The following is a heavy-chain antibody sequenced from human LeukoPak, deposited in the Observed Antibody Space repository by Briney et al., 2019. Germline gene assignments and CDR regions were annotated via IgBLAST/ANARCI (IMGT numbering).Heavy chain of an antibody. CDR3: ARDYGSGSYPH. Sequence: SETLSLTCTVSGGSISSSSYYWGWIRQPPGKGLEWIGSIYYSGSTYYKPSLKSRVTISVDTSKNQFSLKLSSVTAADTAVYYCARDYGSGSYPHRGQGTLVTVSS. CDR2: IYYSGST. V-gene: IGHV4-39*02. CDR1: GGSISSSSYY. D-gene: IGHD3-10*01. J-gene: IGHJ4*02.